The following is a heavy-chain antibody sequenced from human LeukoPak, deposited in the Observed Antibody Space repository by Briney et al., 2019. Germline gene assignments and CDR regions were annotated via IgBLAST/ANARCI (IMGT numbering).Heavy chain of an antibody. CDR2: ISAYNGNT. J-gene: IGHJ4*02. Sequence: ASVKVSCKASGYTFTSYGISWVRQAPGQGLEWMGWISAYNGNTNYAQKLQGRVTMTTDTSTSTAYMELRSLRSDDTAVYYRARVLYYDYVWGSCDYWAREPWSPSPQ. CDR1: GYTFTSYG. CDR3: ARVLYYDYVWGSCDY. V-gene: IGHV1-18*01. D-gene: IGHD3-16*01.